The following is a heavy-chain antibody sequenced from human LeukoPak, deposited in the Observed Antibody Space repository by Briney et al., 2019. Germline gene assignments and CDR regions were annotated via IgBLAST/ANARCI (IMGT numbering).Heavy chain of an antibody. CDR1: GFTFSSYW. V-gene: IGHV3-7*03. CDR3: AREAMRGGNSGRSWFDP. Sequence: GGSLRLSCAASGFTFSSYWMSWVRQAPGKGLEWVANIKQDGSEKYYVDSVKGRFTISRDNAKNSLYLQMNSLRAEDTAVYYCAREAMRGGNSGRSWFDPWGQGTLVTVSS. D-gene: IGHD4-23*01. CDR2: IKQDGSEK. J-gene: IGHJ5*02.